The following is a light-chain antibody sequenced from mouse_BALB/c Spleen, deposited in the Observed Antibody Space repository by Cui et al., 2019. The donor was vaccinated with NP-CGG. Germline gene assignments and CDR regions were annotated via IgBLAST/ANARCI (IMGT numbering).Light chain of an antibody. CDR3: ALWYSNHWV. V-gene: IGLV1*01. CDR2: GAN. Sequence: QAVVTQQSAHTTSTGETVTLTCRSSTGTVTNSNYANWVQEKPDHLFTGLIGGANNRVPGVPARFSGSLIGDKAALTITGAQTEDEAIYFCALWYSNHWVFGGGTKLTVL. J-gene: IGLJ1*01. CDR1: TGTVTNSNY.